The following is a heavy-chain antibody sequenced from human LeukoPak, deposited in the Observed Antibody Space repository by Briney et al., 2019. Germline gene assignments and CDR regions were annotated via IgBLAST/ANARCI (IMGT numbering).Heavy chain of an antibody. Sequence: LSLTCAVYGGSFSSYYWSWIRQAPGKGLEWVSLIWYDGSNKYYADSAKGRFTVSRDNSKNTLYLQMNSLRAEDTAVYYCARARGWQPNYYYHYMDVWGTGTTVTVSS. CDR3: ARARGWQPNYYYHYMDV. J-gene: IGHJ6*03. CDR1: GGSFSSYY. D-gene: IGHD2-15*01. CDR2: IWYDGSNK. V-gene: IGHV3-33*08.